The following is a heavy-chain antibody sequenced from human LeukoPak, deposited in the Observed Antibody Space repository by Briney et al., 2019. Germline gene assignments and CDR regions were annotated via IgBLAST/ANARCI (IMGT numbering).Heavy chain of an antibody. J-gene: IGHJ4*02. V-gene: IGHV4-4*07. CDR1: GGSITSYS. CDR2: IMASGST. D-gene: IGHD3-16*01. CDR3: TRDRKGGYFDY. Sequence: PSETLSLTCTVPGGSITSYSWSWIRQPAGKGLEWIGRIMASGSTNYNPSLKSRVTMSVDTSKNQFSLKLTSVTAADTAVYYCTRDRKGGYFDYWGQGTLVTVSS.